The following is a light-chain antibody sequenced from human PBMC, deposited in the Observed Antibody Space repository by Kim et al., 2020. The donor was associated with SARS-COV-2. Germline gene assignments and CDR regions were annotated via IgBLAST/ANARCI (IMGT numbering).Light chain of an antibody. V-gene: IGLV3-1*01. CDR1: KLGDKY. J-gene: IGLJ2*01. CDR2: QDS. CDR3: QAWDSSPG. Sequence: SYELTQPPSVSVSPGQTASITCSGDKLGDKYACWYQQKPGQSPVLVIYQDSKRPSGIPERFSGSNSWNTATLTISGTQAMDEADYYCQAWDSSPGFGGGTQLTVL.